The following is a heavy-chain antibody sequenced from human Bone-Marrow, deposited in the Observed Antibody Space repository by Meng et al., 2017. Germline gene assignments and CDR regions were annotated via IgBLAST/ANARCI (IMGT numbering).Heavy chain of an antibody. CDR3: AAASYGSGSYQLTDY. J-gene: IGHJ4*02. Sequence: SVKVSCKASGDTFNSFTFNWVRQDPGQGLEWMGGIIPIFGTTEYAQKFQGRVTITADESTSTAYMELSSLRSEGTAVFYCAAASYGSGSYQLTDYWAQGSLVTVS. V-gene: IGHV1-69*13. D-gene: IGHD3-10*01. CDR2: IIPIFGTT. CDR1: GDTFNSFT.